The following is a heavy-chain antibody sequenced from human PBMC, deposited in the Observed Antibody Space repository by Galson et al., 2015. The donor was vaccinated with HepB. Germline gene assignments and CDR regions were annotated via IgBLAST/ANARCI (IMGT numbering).Heavy chain of an antibody. Sequence: FLRLSCAASGFIFSNYAMNWFRQAAGQGLEWVSGISDSSGDTYYADSVKGRFTISRDNSKNTLYLQMNSLRADDTAVYYCAKGSGDDSYASIAYWGQGTLVTVSS. D-gene: IGHD2-21*02. CDR1: GFIFSNYA. V-gene: IGHV3-23*01. CDR3: AKGSGDDSYASIAY. J-gene: IGHJ4*02. CDR2: ISDSSGDT.